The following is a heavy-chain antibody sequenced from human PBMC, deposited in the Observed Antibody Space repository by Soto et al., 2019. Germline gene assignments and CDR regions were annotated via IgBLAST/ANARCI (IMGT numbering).Heavy chain of an antibody. CDR1: RGSISSYY. CDR3: ATASGDDDILTGYFGYYYYYYMDV. Sequence: SETLSLTCTVSRGSISSYYWSWIRQPPGKGLEWIGYIYYSGSTNYNPSLKSRVTISVDTSKNQFSLKLSSVTAADTAVYYCATASGDDDILTGYFGYYYYYYMDVWGKGTTVT. J-gene: IGHJ6*03. D-gene: IGHD3-9*01. CDR2: IYYSGST. V-gene: IGHV4-59*01.